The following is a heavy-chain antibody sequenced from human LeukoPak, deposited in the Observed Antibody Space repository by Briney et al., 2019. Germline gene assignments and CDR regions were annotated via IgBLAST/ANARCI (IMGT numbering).Heavy chain of an antibody. CDR3: AKDCSSTSCQDY. CDR2: ISYDGSNK. J-gene: IGHJ4*02. CDR1: GFTFSSYG. Sequence: GGSLRLSCAASGFTFSSYGMHWVRQAPGKGLEWVAVISYDGSNKYYADSVKGRFTISRDNSKNTLYLQMNSLRAEDTAVYYCAKDCSSTSCQDYWGQGTLVTVSS. D-gene: IGHD2-2*01. V-gene: IGHV3-30*18.